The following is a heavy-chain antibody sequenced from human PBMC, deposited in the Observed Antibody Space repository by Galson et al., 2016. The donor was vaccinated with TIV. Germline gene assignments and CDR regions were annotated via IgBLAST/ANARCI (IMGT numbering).Heavy chain of an antibody. D-gene: IGHD3-10*01. V-gene: IGHV1-69*13. CDR2: IIAIFGTT. Sequence: SVKVSCKASGGIFNSYAISWVRQAPGQGLEWMGRIIAIFGTTNYAQKFQGRVTITADESTSTVYMELRSLISEDTAVYYCARASGAGLWFGEFYFDNWGQGTLATVSS. CDR3: ARASGAGLWFGEFYFDN. CDR1: GGIFNSYA. J-gene: IGHJ4*02.